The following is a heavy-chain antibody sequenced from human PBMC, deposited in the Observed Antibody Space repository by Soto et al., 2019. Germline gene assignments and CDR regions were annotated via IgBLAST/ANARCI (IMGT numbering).Heavy chain of an antibody. CDR2: MDPYNGNT. CDR3: ARRKERSGPHYFDY. V-gene: IGHV1-8*01. J-gene: IGHJ4*02. CDR1: GYTFNTYD. D-gene: IGHD6-25*01. Sequence: ASVKVSCKASGYTFNTYDIYWMRQATGQGLEWMGWMDPYNGNTGYAQKFQGRVTVTRNTSISTVYMELSGLRPDDTAVYYCARRKERSGPHYFDYWGQGSQVTVSS.